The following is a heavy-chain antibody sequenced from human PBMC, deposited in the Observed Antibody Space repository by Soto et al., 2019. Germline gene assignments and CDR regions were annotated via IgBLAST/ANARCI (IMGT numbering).Heavy chain of an antibody. CDR3: ARGKGYRVNYFDY. J-gene: IGHJ4*02. CDR1: GGSFSGYY. V-gene: IGHV4-34*01. CDR2: IDHSGST. Sequence: SETLSLTCAVYGGSFSGYYWSWIRQPPGKGLEWIGEIDHSGSTNYNPSLKSRVTISVDTSKNQFSLKLSSVTAADTAVYYCARGKGYRVNYFDYWGQGTLVTVSS. D-gene: IGHD5-12*01.